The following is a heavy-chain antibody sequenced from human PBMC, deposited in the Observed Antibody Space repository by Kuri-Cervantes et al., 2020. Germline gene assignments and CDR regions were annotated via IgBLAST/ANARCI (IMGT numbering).Heavy chain of an antibody. CDR3: ARHRRDYYYYMDV. CDR2: IYHSGST. J-gene: IGHJ6*03. V-gene: IGHV4-38-2*01. CDR1: GFTFSTYW. Sequence: GSLRLSCAAPGFTFSTYWMHWVRQAPGKGLEWIGSIYHSGSTYYNPSLKSRVTISVDTSKNQFSLKLSSVTAADTAVYYCARHRRDYYYYMDVWGKGTTVTVSS.